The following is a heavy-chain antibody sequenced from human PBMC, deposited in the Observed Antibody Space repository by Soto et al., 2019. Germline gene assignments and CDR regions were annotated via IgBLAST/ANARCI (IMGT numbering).Heavy chain of an antibody. CDR3: ARESEDLTSNFDY. CDR2: ISSTTTYI. Sequence: EVQLVESGGGLVKPGVSLRLSCAASGFTFTRYSMNWVRQAPGKGLEWVSSISSTTTYIYYGDSMKGRFTISRDNAKNSLYLEMNSLRAEDTAVYYCARESEDLTSNFDYWGQGTLVTVAS. J-gene: IGHJ4*02. V-gene: IGHV3-21*06. CDR1: GFTFTRYS.